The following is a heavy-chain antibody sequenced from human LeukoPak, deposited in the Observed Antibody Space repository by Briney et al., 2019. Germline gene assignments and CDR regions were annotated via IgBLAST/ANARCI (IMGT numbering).Heavy chain of an antibody. V-gene: IGHV3-48*04. CDR2: ISSSSSTI. CDR3: ARDEGYYDILTGVYYYYGMDV. CDR1: GFTFSSYS. D-gene: IGHD3-9*01. Sequence: QPGGSLRLSCAASGFTFSSYSMNWVRQAPGKGLEWVSYISSSSSTIYYADSVKGRFTISRDNAKNSLYLQMNSLRAEDTAVYYCARDEGYYDILTGVYYYYGMDVWGQGTTVTVSS. J-gene: IGHJ6*02.